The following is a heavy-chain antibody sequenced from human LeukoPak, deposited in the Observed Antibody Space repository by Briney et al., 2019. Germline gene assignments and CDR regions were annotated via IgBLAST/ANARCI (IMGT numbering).Heavy chain of an antibody. Sequence: SGGSLRLSCAASGFTFSSYGMHWVRQAPGKGLEWVAFIRYDGSNKYYADSVKGRFTISRDNSKNTLYLQMNSLRAEDTAVYYCAKGRVAVVDYWGQGTLVTVSS. CDR3: AKGRVAVVDY. J-gene: IGHJ4*02. V-gene: IGHV3-30*02. CDR1: GFTFSSYG. CDR2: IRYDGSNK. D-gene: IGHD6-19*01.